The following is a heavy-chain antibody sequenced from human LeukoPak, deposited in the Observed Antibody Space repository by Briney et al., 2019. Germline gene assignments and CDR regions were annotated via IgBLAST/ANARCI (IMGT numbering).Heavy chain of an antibody. CDR3: AKAGIGVVGYFDY. V-gene: IGHV3-23*01. Sequence: PGGSLRLSCAASGFPFSSYAMTWVRQAPGKGLGGVSGISHGGDITYYADSVKGRFTISRDNSKNTLYLQMNSLRDEDTALYYCAKAGIGVVGYFDYWGQGTLVTVSS. CDR1: GFPFSSYA. D-gene: IGHD6-19*01. CDR2: ISHGGDIT. J-gene: IGHJ4*02.